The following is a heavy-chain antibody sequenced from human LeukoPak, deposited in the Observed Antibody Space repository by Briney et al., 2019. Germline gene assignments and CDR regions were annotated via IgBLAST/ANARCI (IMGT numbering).Heavy chain of an antibody. CDR1: GGTFSSYA. J-gene: IGHJ4*02. D-gene: IGHD2-21*02. CDR3: ARDHHCGGDCLIFDY. V-gene: IGHV1-69*13. CDR2: IIPIFGTA. Sequence: VASVNASCKASGGTFSSYAISWVRQAPGQGLEWMGGIIPIFGTANYAQKFQGRVTITADESTSTAYMELSSLRSEDTAVYYCARDHHCGGDCLIFDYWGQGALVTVSS.